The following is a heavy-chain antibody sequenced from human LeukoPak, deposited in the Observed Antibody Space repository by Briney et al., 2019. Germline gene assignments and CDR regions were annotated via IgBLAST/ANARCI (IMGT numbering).Heavy chain of an antibody. D-gene: IGHD2-15*01. Sequence: GGSLRLSCAASGFTFSSYAMSWVRQAPGKGLEWVSAISGSGGSTYYADSVKGRFTISRDNSKDTLYLQMNSLRAEDTAVYYCAKDLCSGGSCYYGLDYWGQGTLVTVSS. CDR1: GFTFSSYA. CDR3: AKDLCSGGSCYYGLDY. CDR2: ISGSGGST. V-gene: IGHV3-23*01. J-gene: IGHJ4*02.